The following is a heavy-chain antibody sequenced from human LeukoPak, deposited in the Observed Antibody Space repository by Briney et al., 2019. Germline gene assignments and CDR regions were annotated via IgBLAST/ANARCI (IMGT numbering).Heavy chain of an antibody. Sequence: PSETLSLTCTVSGGSISDYYWSWVRQPAGKGLEWIGRIHISGTTYYNPSLKSRFTMSIDTSKNQFSLKLSSVTAADTAVYYCARGGATGARTRGAFVPSFDNWGQGSLVTVSS. CDR3: ARGGATGARTRGAFVPSFDN. CDR1: GGSISDYY. J-gene: IGHJ4*02. CDR2: IHISGTT. V-gene: IGHV4-4*07. D-gene: IGHD4/OR15-4a*01.